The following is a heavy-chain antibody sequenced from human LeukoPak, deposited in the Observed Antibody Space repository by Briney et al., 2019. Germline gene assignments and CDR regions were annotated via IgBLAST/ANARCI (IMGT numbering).Heavy chain of an antibody. CDR1: GGSFSGYY. V-gene: IGHV4-34*01. D-gene: IGHD1-26*01. J-gene: IGHJ4*02. CDR2: INHSGST. CDR3: ARGRILHSGSYRYYFDY. Sequence: SETLSLTCAVYGGSFSGYYWSWIRQPPGKGLEWIGEINHSGSTNYNPSLKSRVTISVDTSKNQFSLKLSSVTAADTAVYYCARGRILHSGSYRYYFDYWGQGTLVTVSS.